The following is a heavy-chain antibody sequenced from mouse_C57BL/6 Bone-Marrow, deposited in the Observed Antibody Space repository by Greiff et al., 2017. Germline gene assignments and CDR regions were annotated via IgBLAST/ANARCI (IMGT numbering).Heavy chain of an antibody. CDR1: GYTFTSYG. Sequence: QVHVKQSGAELARPGASVKLSCKASGYTFTSYGISWVKQRTGQGLEWIGEIYPRSGNTYYNEKFKGKATLTADKSSSTAYMELRSLTSEDSAVYFCARSGYDYDYFDYWGQGTTLTVSS. V-gene: IGHV1-81*01. D-gene: IGHD2-4*01. CDR3: ARSGYDYDYFDY. J-gene: IGHJ2*01. CDR2: IYPRSGNT.